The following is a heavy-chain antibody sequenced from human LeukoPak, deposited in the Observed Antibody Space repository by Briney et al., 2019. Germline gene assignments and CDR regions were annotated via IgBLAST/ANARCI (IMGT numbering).Heavy chain of an antibody. J-gene: IGHJ4*02. CDR2: IKSKTDGGTT. V-gene: IGHV3-15*01. D-gene: IGHD3-22*01. CDR1: GFTFSNAW. CDR3: TAYYYDSSGYYYELAYYFDY. Sequence: GGSLRLSCAASGFTFSNAWMSWVRQAPGKGLEWVGRIKSKTDGGTTDYAAPVKGRFTISRDDSKNTLYLQMNSLKTEDTAVYYCTAYYYDSSGYYYELAYYFDYWGQGTLVTVSS.